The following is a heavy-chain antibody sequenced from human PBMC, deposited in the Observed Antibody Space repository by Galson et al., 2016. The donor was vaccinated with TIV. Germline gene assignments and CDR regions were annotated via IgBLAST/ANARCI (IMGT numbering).Heavy chain of an antibody. CDR2: ISGGGGST. Sequence: SLRLSCAASGFTFSIFAMTWVRQAPGMGLEWVSAISGGGGSTYYADSVKGRFTISRDNSKNTLFLQMKSLRAEDTAVYYCTKVPSSGFSYYYGLDVWGQGTTVTVSS. V-gene: IGHV3-23*01. J-gene: IGHJ6*02. D-gene: IGHD3-22*01. CDR3: TKVPSSGFSYYYGLDV. CDR1: GFTFSIFA.